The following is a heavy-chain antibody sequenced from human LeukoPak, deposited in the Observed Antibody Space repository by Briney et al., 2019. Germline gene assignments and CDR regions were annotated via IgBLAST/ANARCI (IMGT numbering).Heavy chain of an antibody. Sequence: GASVKVSCKASGYTFTSYGISWVRQAPGQGLEWMGWISAYNGNTNYAQKLQGRVTMTTDTSASTAYMELRSLRSDDTAVYYCATVMSHYDFWSGVPGVDYWGQGTLVTVSS. CDR1: GYTFTSYG. J-gene: IGHJ4*02. D-gene: IGHD3-3*01. CDR3: ATVMSHYDFWSGVPGVDY. V-gene: IGHV1-18*01. CDR2: ISAYNGNT.